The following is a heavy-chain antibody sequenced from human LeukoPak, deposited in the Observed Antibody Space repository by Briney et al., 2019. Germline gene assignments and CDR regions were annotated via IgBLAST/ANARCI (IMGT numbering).Heavy chain of an antibody. CDR1: GYTFTSYG. CDR2: ISAYNGNT. J-gene: IGHJ3*02. V-gene: IGHV1-18*01. Sequence: ASVKVSCKASGYTFTSYGISWVRQAPGQELEWMGWISAYNGNTNYAQKLQGRVTMTTDTSTSTAYMELRSLRSDDTAVYYCARALRPGGDYEVSDAFDIWGQGTMVTVSS. CDR3: ARALRPGGDYEVSDAFDI. D-gene: IGHD4-17*01.